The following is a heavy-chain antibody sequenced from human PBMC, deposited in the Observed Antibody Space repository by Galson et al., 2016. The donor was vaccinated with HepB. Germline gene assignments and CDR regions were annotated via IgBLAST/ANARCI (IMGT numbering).Heavy chain of an antibody. D-gene: IGHD5/OR15-5a*01. V-gene: IGHV1-69*13. CDR2: IIPIFATT. J-gene: IGHJ6*03. CDR3: AAESTPHDYYSMDF. Sequence: SVKVSCKASGGTFSSYAISWVRQAPGQGLEWMAGIIPIFATTNYAQKVQDRVTITADESTSTAYMKMSSLRSEDTAVYYCAAESTPHDYYSMDFWGQGTPVTVSS. CDR1: GGTFSSYA.